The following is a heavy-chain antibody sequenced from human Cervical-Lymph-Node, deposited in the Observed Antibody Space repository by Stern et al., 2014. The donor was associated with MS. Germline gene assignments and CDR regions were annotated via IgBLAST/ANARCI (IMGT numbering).Heavy chain of an antibody. CDR1: GYTFTSYG. Sequence: VQLVESGAEVKKPGASVKVSCKASGYTFTSYGISWVRQAPGQGLEWMGIINPSGGSTSYAQKFQGRVTMTRDTSTSTVYMELSSLRSDDTAVYYCAREVAGHRLGMMDVWGQGTTVTVSS. D-gene: IGHD6-19*01. V-gene: IGHV1-46*01. J-gene: IGHJ6*02. CDR2: INPSGGST. CDR3: AREVAGHRLGMMDV.